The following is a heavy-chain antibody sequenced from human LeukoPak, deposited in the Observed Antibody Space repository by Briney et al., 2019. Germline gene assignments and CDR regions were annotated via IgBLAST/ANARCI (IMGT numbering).Heavy chain of an antibody. J-gene: IGHJ4*02. CDR3: ARGGANRFQYYFDY. CDR1: GFTFSSYA. Sequence: GGPLRLSCAASGFTFSSYAMSWVRQAPGKGLEWVSPISASGSNTYYADSVKGRFTISRDNSKNTLDLQMNSLRAEDTAVYYCARGGANRFQYYFDYWGQGTLVTVSS. V-gene: IGHV3-23*01. CDR2: ISASGSNT.